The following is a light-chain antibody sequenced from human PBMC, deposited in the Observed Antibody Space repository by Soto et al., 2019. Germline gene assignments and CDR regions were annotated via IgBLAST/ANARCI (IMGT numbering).Light chain of an antibody. J-gene: IGKJ1*01. CDR3: QQYNSYSWT. Sequence: DVQITQSPSTLSASVGNRVTITCRASQSISSWLAWYQQKPGKAPKLLIYDASSLESGVPSRFSGSGSGTEFTLTISSLQPDDFATYYCQQYNSYSWTFGQGAKVAI. CDR2: DAS. CDR1: QSISSW. V-gene: IGKV1-5*01.